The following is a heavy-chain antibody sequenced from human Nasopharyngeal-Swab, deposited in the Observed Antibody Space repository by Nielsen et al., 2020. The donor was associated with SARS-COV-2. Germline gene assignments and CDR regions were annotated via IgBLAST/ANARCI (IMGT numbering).Heavy chain of an antibody. V-gene: IGHV4-30-2*01. D-gene: IGHD3-3*01. Sequence: SETLSLTCAVSGGSISSGGYSWSWIRQPPGKGLEWIGYIYHSGSTNYNPSLKSRVTISVDTSKNQFSLKLSSVTAADTAVYYCARAGRTIFGVVTSFDYWGQGTLVTVSS. CDR2: IYHSGST. CDR3: ARAGRTIFGVVTSFDY. J-gene: IGHJ4*02. CDR1: GGSISSGGYS.